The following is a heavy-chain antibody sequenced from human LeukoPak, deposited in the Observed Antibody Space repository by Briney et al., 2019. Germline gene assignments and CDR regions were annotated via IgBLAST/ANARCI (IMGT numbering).Heavy chain of an antibody. V-gene: IGHV5-51*01. CDR2: IYPGDSDT. CDR1: GYSFTSYW. CDR3: VLTGTTSLDWFDP. Sequence: GESLKISCKGSGYSFTSYWIGWVRQMPGKGLEWMGIIYPGDSDTRYSPSFQGQVTISADKSISTAYLQWSSLKASDTAMYYCVLTGTTSLDWFDPWGQGTLVTVSS. D-gene: IGHD1-7*01. J-gene: IGHJ5*02.